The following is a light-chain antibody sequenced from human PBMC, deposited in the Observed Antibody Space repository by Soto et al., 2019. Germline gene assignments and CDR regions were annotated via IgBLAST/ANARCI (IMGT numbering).Light chain of an antibody. J-gene: IGKJ5*01. CDR3: QQYGSSPIT. CDR2: ATS. CDR1: QSVSSIY. Sequence: EIVLTQSPGTLSLSPGERATLSFRASQSVSSIYLAWYQQKPGQAPSLLIYATSSRATGIPDRFSGSGSGTDFSLTISRLEPEDFAVYYCQQYGSSPITFGQGTRLGI. V-gene: IGKV3-20*01.